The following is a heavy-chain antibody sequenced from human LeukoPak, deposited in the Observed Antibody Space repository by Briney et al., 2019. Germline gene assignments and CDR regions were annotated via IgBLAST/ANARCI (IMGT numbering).Heavy chain of an antibody. CDR3: ASEGDCGGDCYLNWFDP. D-gene: IGHD2-21*02. J-gene: IGHJ5*02. V-gene: IGHV4-61*02. CDR2: IYTSGST. CDR1: GGSISSGSYY. Sequence: SETLSLTCTVSGGSISSGSYYWSWIRQPAGKGLEWIGRIYTSGSTNYNPSLKSRVTISVDTSKNQFSLKLSSVTAADTAVYYCASEGDCGGDCYLNWFDPWGQGTLVTVSS.